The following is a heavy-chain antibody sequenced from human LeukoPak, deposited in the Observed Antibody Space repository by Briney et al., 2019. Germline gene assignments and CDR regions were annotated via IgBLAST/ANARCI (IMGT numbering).Heavy chain of an antibody. CDR2: IYSGGAT. J-gene: IGHJ4*02. V-gene: IGHV3-53*01. Sequence: GGSLRLSCAASGFTVRTNYLTWVRQAPGKGLEWISVIYSGGATYYAGSVKGRFTVSRDISKNTLFLQMNSLRAEDTAVYYCAKIYSGSCHWGQGTLVTVSS. D-gene: IGHD6-13*01. CDR1: GFTVRTNY. CDR3: AKIYSGSCH.